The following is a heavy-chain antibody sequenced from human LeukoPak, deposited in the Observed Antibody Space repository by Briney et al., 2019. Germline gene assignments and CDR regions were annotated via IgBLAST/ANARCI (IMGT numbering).Heavy chain of an antibody. J-gene: IGHJ3*02. CDR2: IYISGST. Sequence: SETLSLTCTVSGGYISTYYWNWIRQPAGKGLEWIGHIYISGSTNYNPSLKSRVTISLDTSRNQFSLKLNSVTAADTAVYYCAKSNGYGLVDIWGQGTMVTVSS. CDR1: GGYISTYY. V-gene: IGHV4-4*07. CDR3: AKSNGYGLVDI. D-gene: IGHD3-10*01.